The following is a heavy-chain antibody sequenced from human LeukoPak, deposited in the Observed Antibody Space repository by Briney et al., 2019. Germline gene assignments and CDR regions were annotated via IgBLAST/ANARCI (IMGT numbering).Heavy chain of an antibody. J-gene: IGHJ6*03. Sequence: LTGGSLRLSCAASGITFSSYAMSWVRQAPGKGLEWVSGISGSGGNTYYADSVRGRFTISRDTSKDTLYLHMNSLRAEDTAVYYCARFPGIPAAGTYYYYFMDVWGKGTTVTVSS. V-gene: IGHV3-23*01. CDR1: GITFSSYA. D-gene: IGHD6-13*01. CDR3: ARFPGIPAAGTYYYYFMDV. CDR2: ISGSGGNT.